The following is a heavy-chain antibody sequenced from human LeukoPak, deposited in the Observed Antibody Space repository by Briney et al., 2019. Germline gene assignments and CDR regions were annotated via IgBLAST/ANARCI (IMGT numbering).Heavy chain of an antibody. CDR2: IYSGGSR. CDR1: GFTVSSNY. CDR3: ARGTLQWLASDY. J-gene: IGHJ4*02. V-gene: IGHV3-53*01. D-gene: IGHD6-19*01. Sequence: GGSLRLSCAASGFTVSSNYMSWVRQAPGKGLEWVSVIYSGGSRYYADSVKGRFTISRDNSKNTMYLQMNSLRAEDTAVYYCARGTLQWLASDYWGQGTLVTVSS.